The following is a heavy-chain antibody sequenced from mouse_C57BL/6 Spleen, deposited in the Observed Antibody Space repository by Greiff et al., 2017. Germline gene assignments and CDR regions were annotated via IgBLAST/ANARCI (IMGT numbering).Heavy chain of an antibody. V-gene: IGHV1-82*01. J-gene: IGHJ3*01. D-gene: IGHD2-1*01. CDR1: GYAFSSSW. CDR2: IYPGDGDT. CDR3: ARSGGNSY. Sequence: VQLQQPGPELVKPGASVKISCKASGYAFSSSWMNWVKQRPGKGLEWIGRIYPGDGDTNYNGKFKGKATLTADKSSSTAYMQLSSLTSEDSAVYFCARSGGNSYWGQGTLVTVSA.